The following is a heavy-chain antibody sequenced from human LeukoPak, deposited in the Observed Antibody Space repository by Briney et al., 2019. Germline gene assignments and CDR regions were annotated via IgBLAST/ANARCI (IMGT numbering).Heavy chain of an antibody. J-gene: IGHJ4*02. V-gene: IGHV1-69-2*01. Sequence: GASVKVSCKASGYTFTDYYMHWVQQAPGKGLEWMGRVDPEDGETIYAEKFQGRVTITADTSTDTAYMELSSLRSEDTAVYYCATHLYCSSTSCYDEDYFDYWGQGTLVTVSS. CDR1: GYTFTDYY. CDR2: VDPEDGET. D-gene: IGHD2-2*01. CDR3: ATHLYCSSTSCYDEDYFDY.